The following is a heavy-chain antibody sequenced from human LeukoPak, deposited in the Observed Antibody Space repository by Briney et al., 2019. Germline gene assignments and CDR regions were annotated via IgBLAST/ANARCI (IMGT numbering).Heavy chain of an antibody. CDR1: GGSISSGGYY. CDR2: IYYSGST. CDR3: ARQRKQKYGMDV. Sequence: ASETLSLTCTVSGGSISSGGYYWSWIRQHPGKGLEWIGYIYYSGSTYYNPSLKSRVTISVDTSKNQFSLKLSSVTAADTAVYYCARQRKQKYGMDVWGQGTTVTVSS. D-gene: IGHD1-1*01. V-gene: IGHV4-31*03. J-gene: IGHJ6*02.